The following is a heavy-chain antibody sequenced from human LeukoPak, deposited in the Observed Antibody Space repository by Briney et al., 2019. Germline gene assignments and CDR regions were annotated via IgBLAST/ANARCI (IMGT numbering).Heavy chain of an antibody. J-gene: IGHJ4*02. Sequence: GGSLRLSCAASGFTVSSNYMSWVRQAPGKGLEWVSLIYSGGSTSYADSVKGRFTFYRDNSKNTLYLQMNSLRAEDTAVYYCARDRVNWNDVGGLFDYWGQGTLVTVSS. D-gene: IGHD1-1*01. V-gene: IGHV3-53*01. CDR2: IYSGGST. CDR3: ARDRVNWNDVGGLFDY. CDR1: GFTVSSNY.